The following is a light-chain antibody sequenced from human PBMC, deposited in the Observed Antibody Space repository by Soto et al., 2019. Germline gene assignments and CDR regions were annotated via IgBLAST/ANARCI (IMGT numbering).Light chain of an antibody. Sequence: DIQMTQSPSSLYASVRDRVTITCRASQSINTYIDWFQQKPGKAPKLLISAASTLESGVPSRFSGSGSGTDFTLTISSLQPEDFATYFCQQSHSVPLTFGGGTKVEI. V-gene: IGKV1-39*01. CDR2: AAS. J-gene: IGKJ4*01. CDR1: QSINTY. CDR3: QQSHSVPLT.